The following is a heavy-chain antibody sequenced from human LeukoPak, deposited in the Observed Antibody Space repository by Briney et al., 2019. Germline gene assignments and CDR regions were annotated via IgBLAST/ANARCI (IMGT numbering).Heavy chain of an antibody. D-gene: IGHD3-9*01. CDR2: IRYDGSNK. V-gene: IGHV3-30*02. CDR1: GFTFSSYG. CDR3: AKDLGETYYDILTGYYKGDAFDI. J-gene: IGHJ3*02. Sequence: HPGGSLRLSCAASGFTFSSYGMHWVRQAPGKGLEWVAFIRYDGSNKYYADSVKGRFTISRDSSKNTLYLQMNSLRAEDTAVYYCAKDLGETYYDILTGYYKGDAFDIWGQGTMVTVSS.